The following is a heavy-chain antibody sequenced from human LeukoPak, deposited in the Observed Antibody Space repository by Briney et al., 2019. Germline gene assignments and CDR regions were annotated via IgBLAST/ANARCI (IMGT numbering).Heavy chain of an antibody. D-gene: IGHD2-2*01. CDR2: ITYDGSA. CDR3: ARQFATASADTRGYFDF. V-gene: IGHV4-39*01. J-gene: IGHJ4*02. CDR1: GASISSSNDY. Sequence: PSETLSLACSVSGASISSSNDYWGWIRQAPGKGLEWTGSITYDGSAHYNPSLMSRATILVDTSKNQFSLKSSSVTAADAAMYYCARQFATASADTRGYFDFWGQGTVVTVSS.